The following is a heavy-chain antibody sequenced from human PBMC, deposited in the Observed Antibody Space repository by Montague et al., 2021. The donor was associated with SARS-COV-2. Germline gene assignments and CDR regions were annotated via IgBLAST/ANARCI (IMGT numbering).Heavy chain of an antibody. D-gene: IGHD1-26*01. V-gene: IGHV4-39*01. Sequence: SETLSLTCAVSGGSISSSSYYWGWIRQPPGKGLEWIGSIHYSGSTYYNPSLKGRVSISVDTSKNQFSLKLSSVTAADTAVYYCARLWDTVYYYYGMDVWGQGTTVTVSS. CDR3: ARLWDTVYYYYGMDV. CDR1: GGSISSSSYY. CDR2: IHYSGST. J-gene: IGHJ6*02.